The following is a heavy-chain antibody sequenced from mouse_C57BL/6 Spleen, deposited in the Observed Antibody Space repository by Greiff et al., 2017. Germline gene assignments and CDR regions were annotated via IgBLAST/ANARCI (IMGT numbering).Heavy chain of an antibody. D-gene: IGHD2-2*01. CDR2: INPSNGGT. V-gene: IGHV1-53*01. Sequence: QVQLKQPGTELVKPGASVKLSCKASGYTFTSYWMHWVKQRPGQGLEWIGNINPSNGGTNYNEKFKSKATLTVDKSSSTAYMQLSSLTSEDSAVYYCAREESIYYGYDVGYWGQGTTLTVSS. CDR1: GYTFTSYW. J-gene: IGHJ2*01. CDR3: AREESIYYGYDVGY.